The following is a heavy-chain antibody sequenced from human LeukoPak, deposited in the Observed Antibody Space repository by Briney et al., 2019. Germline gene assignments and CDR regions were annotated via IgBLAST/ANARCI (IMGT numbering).Heavy chain of an antibody. CDR3: ARDISVAGSFLLFDY. D-gene: IGHD6-19*01. V-gene: IGHV4-4*07. CDR1: GGSISSYY. J-gene: IGHJ4*02. Sequence: SETLSLTCTVSGGSISSYYWSWIRQPAGKGLEWIGRIYTSGNSNSNPSLKSRVTMSADTSKNQFSLKLSSVTAADTAVYYCARDISVAGSFLLFDYWGQGTLVTVSS. CDR2: IYTSGNS.